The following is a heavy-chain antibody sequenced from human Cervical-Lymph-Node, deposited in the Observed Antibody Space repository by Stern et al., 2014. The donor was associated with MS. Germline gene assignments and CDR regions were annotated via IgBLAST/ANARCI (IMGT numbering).Heavy chain of an antibody. CDR1: GGSISSGGYY. CDR3: ARTPYDFWSGYYGLDY. J-gene: IGHJ4*02. V-gene: IGHV4-31*03. Sequence: QVQLQESGPGLVKPSQTLSLTCTVSGGSISSGGYYWSWIRQHPVKGLEGLGDIYYSGSTYYNPSLKSRVTISVDTSKNQFSLKLSSVTAADTAVYYCARTPYDFWSGYYGLDYWGQGTLVTVSS. CDR2: IYYSGST. D-gene: IGHD3-3*01.